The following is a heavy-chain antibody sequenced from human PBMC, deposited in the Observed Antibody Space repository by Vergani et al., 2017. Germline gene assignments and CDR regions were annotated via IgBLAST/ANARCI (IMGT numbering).Heavy chain of an antibody. J-gene: IGHJ4*02. CDR1: GGTFSSYA. V-gene: IGHV1-69*12. Sequence: QVQLVQSGAEVKKPGSSVKVSCKASGGTFSSYAISWVRQAPGQGLEWMGGIIPIFGTANYAQTFQGRVTITADESTRAAYMELSSLRSEDTAVYYCARSYYDSSGYYLFDYWGQGPLVTVSS. D-gene: IGHD3-22*01. CDR3: ARSYYDSSGYYLFDY. CDR2: IIPIFGTA.